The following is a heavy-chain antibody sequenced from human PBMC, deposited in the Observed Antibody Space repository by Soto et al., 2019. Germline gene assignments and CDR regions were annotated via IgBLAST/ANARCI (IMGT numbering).Heavy chain of an antibody. J-gene: IGHJ5*02. CDR2: IYWNDDK. CDR1: GFSLSTSGVG. V-gene: IGHV2-5*01. Sequence: SGPTLVNPTQTLTLTCTFSGFSLSTSGVGVGWIRQPPGKALEWLALIYWNDDKRYSPSLKSRLTITKDTSKNQVVLTMTNMDPVDTATYYCAHHNCPNGVCFGPGWFDPWGQGTLVTV. CDR3: AHHNCPNGVCFGPGWFDP. D-gene: IGHD2-8*01.